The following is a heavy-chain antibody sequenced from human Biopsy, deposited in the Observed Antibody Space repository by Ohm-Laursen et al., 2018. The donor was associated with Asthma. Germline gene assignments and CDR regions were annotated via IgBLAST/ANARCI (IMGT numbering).Heavy chain of an antibody. CDR1: GGTFSNFA. J-gene: IGHJ6*02. D-gene: IGHD6-19*01. Sequence: SAKVSCKAPGGTFSNFAISWVRQAPGQGLEWLGGIMTVFGTTNYAQKFQGRVTITADESTSTAYMEVTSLRSEDTAIYYCARCQVGYSSGWSLLLKKIYYSGMDVWGQGTAVTVSS. V-gene: IGHV1-69*13. CDR3: ARCQVGYSSGWSLLLKKIYYSGMDV. CDR2: IMTVFGTT.